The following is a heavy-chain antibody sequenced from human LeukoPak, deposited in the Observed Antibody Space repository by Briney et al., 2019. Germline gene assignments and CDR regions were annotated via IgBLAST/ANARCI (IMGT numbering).Heavy chain of an antibody. CDR2: IFYRGST. J-gene: IGHJ3*02. D-gene: IGHD3-10*01. V-gene: IGHV4-59*01. CDR3: ARGGYYGSGSDDAFDI. Sequence: NPSETLSLTCTVSGGSIRSYYWSWIRQPPGKGLEWIGYIFYRGSTNYNPSLKSRVAISEDTSKNQFSLNLSSVTAADTAVYYCARGGYYGSGSDDAFDIWGQGTMVTVSS. CDR1: GGSIRSYY.